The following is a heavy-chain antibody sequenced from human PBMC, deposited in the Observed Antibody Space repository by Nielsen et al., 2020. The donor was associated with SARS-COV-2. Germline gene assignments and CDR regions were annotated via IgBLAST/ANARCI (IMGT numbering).Heavy chain of an antibody. CDR3: ARDGLHVDTAMVTWFYYYGMDV. D-gene: IGHD5-18*01. J-gene: IGHJ6*02. CDR1: GFTFDDYA. Sequence: GGSLRLSCAASGFTFDDYAMPWVRHAPGKGLEWVSGISWNNGSIGYADSVKGRFAISRDNAKNSLYLQMNSLRAEDTAVYYCARDGLHVDTAMVTWFYYYGMDVWGQGTTVTVSS. V-gene: IGHV3-9*01. CDR2: ISWNNGSI.